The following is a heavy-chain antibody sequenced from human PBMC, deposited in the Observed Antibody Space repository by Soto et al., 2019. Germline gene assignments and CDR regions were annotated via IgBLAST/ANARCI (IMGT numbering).Heavy chain of an antibody. CDR2: ISRSGGST. CDR1: GFTFSSYA. V-gene: IGHV3-23*01. Sequence: GGSLRLSCAASGFTFSSYAMSWVRQAPGKGQGWVSAISRSGGSTYYADSVKGRFTISRDNSKKSLYLQMNSLRAEDTAVYYCARLKWVTDFDYWGQGTLVTVSS. CDR3: ARLKWVTDFDY. J-gene: IGHJ4*02. D-gene: IGHD2-21*02.